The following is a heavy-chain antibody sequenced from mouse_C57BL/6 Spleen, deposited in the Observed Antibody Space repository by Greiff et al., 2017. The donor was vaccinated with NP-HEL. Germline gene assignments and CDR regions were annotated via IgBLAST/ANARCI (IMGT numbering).Heavy chain of an antibody. Sequence: DVKLVESGGGLVKPGGSLKLSCAASGFTFSSYAMSWVRQTPEKRLEWVATISDGGSYTYYPDNVKGRFTISRDNAKNNLYLQMSHLKSEDTAMYYCARGVLRSHFDYWGQGTTLTVSS. V-gene: IGHV5-4*03. CDR2: ISDGGSYT. CDR3: ARGVLRSHFDY. CDR1: GFTFSSYA. J-gene: IGHJ2*01. D-gene: IGHD1-1*01.